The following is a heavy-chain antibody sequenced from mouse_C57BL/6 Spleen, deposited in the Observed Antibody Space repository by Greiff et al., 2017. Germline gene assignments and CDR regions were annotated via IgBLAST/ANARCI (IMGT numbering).Heavy chain of an antibody. CDR2: ISSGGSYT. J-gene: IGHJ2*01. V-gene: IGHV5-6*01. CDR3: ARQGVGYFDY. D-gene: IGHD3-3*01. Sequence: EVHLVESGGDLVKPGGSLKLSCAASGFTFSSYGMSWVRQTPDKRLEWVATISSGGSYTYYPDSVKGRFTISRDNAKNTLYLQMSSLKSEDTAMYYCARQGVGYFDYWGQGTTLTVSS. CDR1: GFTFSSYG.